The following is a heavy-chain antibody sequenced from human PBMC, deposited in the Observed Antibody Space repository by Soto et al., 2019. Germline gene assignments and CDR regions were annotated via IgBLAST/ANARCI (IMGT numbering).Heavy chain of an antibody. V-gene: IGHV3-64*01. CDR3: ARERGYCSSTSCSYYYYYYMDV. D-gene: IGHD2-2*01. J-gene: IGHJ6*03. CDR1: GFTFSSYA. CDR2: ISSNGGST. Sequence: PGGSLRLSCAASGFTFSSYAMHWVRQAPGKGLEYVSAISSNGGSTYYANSVKGRFTISRDNSKNTLYLQMGSLRAEDMAVYYCARERGYCSSTSCSYYYYYYMDVWGKGTTVTVSS.